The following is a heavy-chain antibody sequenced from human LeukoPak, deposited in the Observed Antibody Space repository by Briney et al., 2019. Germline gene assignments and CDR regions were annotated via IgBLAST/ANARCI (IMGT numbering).Heavy chain of an antibody. V-gene: IGHV3-23*01. CDR1: GFTFSSYA. J-gene: IGHJ4*02. CDR2: ISGSGGST. CDR3: AKDRWVRGNWYYFDY. Sequence: GGSLRLSCAASGFTFSSYAMSWVRQAPGKGLEWVSAISGSGGSTYYADSVKGRSTISRDNSKNTLYLQMNSLRAEDTAVYYCAKDRWVRGNWYYFDYWGQGTLVTVSS. D-gene: IGHD3-10*01.